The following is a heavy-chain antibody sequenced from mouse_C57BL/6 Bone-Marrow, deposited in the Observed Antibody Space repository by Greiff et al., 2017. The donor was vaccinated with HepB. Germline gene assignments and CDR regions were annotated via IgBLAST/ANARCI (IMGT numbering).Heavy chain of an antibody. CDR2: IYPRDGST. CDR1: GYTFTSYD. V-gene: IGHV1-85*01. Sequence: VQRVESGPELVKPGASVKLSCKASGYTFTSYDINWVKQRPGQGLEWIGWIYPRDGSTKYNEKFKGKATLTVDTSSSTAYMELHSLTSEDSAVYFCATRYWYFDVWGTGTTVTVSS. CDR3: ATRYWYFDV. D-gene: IGHD1-1*01. J-gene: IGHJ1*03.